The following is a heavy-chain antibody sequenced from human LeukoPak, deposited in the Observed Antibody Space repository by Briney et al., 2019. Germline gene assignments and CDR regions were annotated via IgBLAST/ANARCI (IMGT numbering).Heavy chain of an antibody. CDR3: ARSAGTPYYYYYMDV. J-gene: IGHJ6*03. Sequence: GGSLRLSCAASGFTFSSYAMHWVRQAPGKGLEWVAVISYDGSNKYYADSVKGRFTISRDNSKNTLYLQMNSLRAEDTAVYYCARSAGTPYYYYYMDVWGKGTTVTVSS. CDR1: GFTFSSYA. D-gene: IGHD6-13*01. V-gene: IGHV3-30*04. CDR2: ISYDGSNK.